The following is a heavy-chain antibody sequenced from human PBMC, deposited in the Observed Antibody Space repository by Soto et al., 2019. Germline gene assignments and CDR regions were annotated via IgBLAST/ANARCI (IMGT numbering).Heavy chain of an antibody. CDR2: INQDGSEQ. Sequence: EVQLVESGGGLVQWGGSLSLSCAASGFTFSYHWMNWVRLAPGKGPEWVANINQDGSEQNYVDSVKGRFTISRDNARNSLYLQMNSLRAEDTAVYYCARKGNWGAFDVWGQGTLVIVSS. D-gene: IGHD7-27*01. V-gene: IGHV3-7*01. CDR3: ARKGNWGAFDV. CDR1: GFTFSYHW. J-gene: IGHJ3*01.